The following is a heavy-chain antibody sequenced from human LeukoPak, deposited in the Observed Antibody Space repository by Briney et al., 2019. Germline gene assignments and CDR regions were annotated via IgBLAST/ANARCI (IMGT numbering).Heavy chain of an antibody. CDR3: ARGRITMTD. CDR1: GGSFSGYY. CDR2: INHSGST. V-gene: IGHV4-34*01. J-gene: IGHJ4*02. Sequence: SETLSLTCAVYGGSFSGYYWSWIRQPPGKGLEWIGEINHSGSTNHNPSLKSRVTISVDTSKNQFSLKLSSVTAADTAVYYCARGRITMTDWGQGTLVTVSS. D-gene: IGHD3-22*01.